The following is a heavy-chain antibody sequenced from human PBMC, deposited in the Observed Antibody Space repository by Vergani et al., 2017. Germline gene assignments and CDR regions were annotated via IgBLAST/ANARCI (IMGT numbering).Heavy chain of an antibody. V-gene: IGHV3-23*01. Sequence: EVQLLESGGGLIQPGGSLRLSCVASGFSFRSYAMNWVRQAPGQGPEWVAAISGSGDSTYYADSMKGRFTISRDNSKNTLYLQMNGLRADDTATYYCAKDVDEWRPYYNGMDVWGQGTTVTVSS. CDR3: AKDVDEWRPYYNGMDV. J-gene: IGHJ6*02. CDR2: ISGSGDST. CDR1: GFSFRSYA. D-gene: IGHD3-3*01.